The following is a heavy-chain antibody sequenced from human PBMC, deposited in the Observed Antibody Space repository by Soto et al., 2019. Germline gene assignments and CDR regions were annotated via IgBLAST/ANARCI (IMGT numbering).Heavy chain of an antibody. V-gene: IGHV3-30*18. J-gene: IGHJ4*02. CDR3: AKWYSSGWYLDY. CDR2: ISYDGSNK. D-gene: IGHD6-19*01. Sequence: GGSLRLSCAASGFTFSSYGMHWVRQAPGKGLEWVAVISYDGSNKYYADSVKGRFTISRDNSKNTLYLQMNSLRAEDTAVYYCAKWYSSGWYLDYWGQGTLVTVPQ. CDR1: GFTFSSYG.